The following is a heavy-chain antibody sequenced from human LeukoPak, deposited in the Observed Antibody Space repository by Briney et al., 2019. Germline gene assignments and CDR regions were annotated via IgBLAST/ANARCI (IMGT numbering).Heavy chain of an antibody. V-gene: IGHV3-23*01. CDR1: GFTFSSYA. CDR3: ARGAYGDYDY. J-gene: IGHJ4*02. Sequence: GGSLRLSCAASGFTFSSYAMSWVRQAPGKGLEWVSAISADASSTYYADSVEGRFTISRYNSKNTLYLQMNSLRADDTAVYYCARGAYGDYDYWGQGTLVTVSS. D-gene: IGHD4-17*01. CDR2: ISADASST.